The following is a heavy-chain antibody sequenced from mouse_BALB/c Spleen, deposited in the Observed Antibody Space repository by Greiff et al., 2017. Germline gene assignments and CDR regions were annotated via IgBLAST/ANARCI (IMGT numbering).Heavy chain of an antibody. CDR1: GFTFSSFG. V-gene: IGHV5-17*02. J-gene: IGHJ3*01. Sequence: EVQLVESGGGLVQPGGSRKLSCAASGFTFSSFGMHWVRQAPEKGLEWVAYISSGSSTIYYADTVKGRFTISRDNPKNTLFLQMTSLRSEDTAMYYCARWDGIAYWGQGTLVTVSA. CDR3: ARWDGIAY. D-gene: IGHD4-1*01. CDR2: ISSGSSTI.